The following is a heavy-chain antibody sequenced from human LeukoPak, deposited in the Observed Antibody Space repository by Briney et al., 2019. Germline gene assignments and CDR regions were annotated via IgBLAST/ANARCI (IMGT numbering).Heavy chain of an antibody. CDR3: ARCITMVRGVIFCYYFDY. CDR2: ISSSGSTI. V-gene: IGHV3-11*04. J-gene: IGHJ4*02. D-gene: IGHD3-10*01. CDR1: GFTFSDYY. Sequence: PGGSLRLSCAASGFTFSDYYMSWIRQAPGKGLEWVSYISSSGSTIYYADSVKGRFTISRDNAKNSLYLQMNGLRAEDTAVYYCARCITMVRGVIFCYYFDYWGQGTLVTVSS.